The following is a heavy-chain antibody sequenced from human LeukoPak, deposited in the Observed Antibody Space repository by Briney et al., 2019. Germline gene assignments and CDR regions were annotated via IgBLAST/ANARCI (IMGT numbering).Heavy chain of an antibody. Sequence: KPSETLSLTCTVSRGSISSYYYSWIRQPPGKGLEWIGYSHYTGRTNYNPSLKSRVTISVDTSKSQFSLRLDSVTAADTAVYYCASSGYLPQTFDYWGQGALVTVSS. CDR1: RGSISSYY. J-gene: IGHJ4*02. V-gene: IGHV4-59*01. D-gene: IGHD3-22*01. CDR3: ASSGYLPQTFDY. CDR2: SHYTGRT.